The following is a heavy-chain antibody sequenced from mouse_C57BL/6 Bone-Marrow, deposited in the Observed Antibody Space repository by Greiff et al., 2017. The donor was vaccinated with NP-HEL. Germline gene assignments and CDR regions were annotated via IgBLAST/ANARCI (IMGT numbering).Heavy chain of an antibody. D-gene: IGHD2-2*01. CDR3: ARKHGWYYFDY. Sequence: VHLVESGPGLVAPSQSLSITCTVSGFSLTSYAISWVRQPPGKGLEWLGVIWTGGGTNYNSALYSRLSICKDNSKSQVFLKMNSLETDDTARYDCARKHGWYYFDYWGQGTTLTVSS. CDR2: IWTGGGT. J-gene: IGHJ2*01. CDR1: GFSLTSYA. V-gene: IGHV2-9-1*01.